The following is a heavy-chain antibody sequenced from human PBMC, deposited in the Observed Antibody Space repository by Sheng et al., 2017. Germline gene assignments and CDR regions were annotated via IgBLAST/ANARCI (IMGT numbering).Heavy chain of an antibody. D-gene: IGHD2-2*01. CDR1: GFSFRGYA. J-gene: IGHJ4*02. V-gene: IGHV3-30*02. CDR2: IWHDGTIT. Sequence: QVQLVESGGGVVRPGGSLRLSCAASGFSFRGYAMHWVRQAPGKGLDWLAFIWHDGTITHYADSVKGRFTISRDNSMNSVYLEMSSLRPEDTAVYYCAKDGPVCGGNSCSSFDQWGQGTLVTVSS. CDR3: AKDGPVCGGNSCSSFDQ.